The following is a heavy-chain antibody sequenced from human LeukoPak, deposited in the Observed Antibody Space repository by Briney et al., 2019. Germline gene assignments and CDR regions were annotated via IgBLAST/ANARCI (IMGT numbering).Heavy chain of an antibody. D-gene: IGHD2-2*01. CDR2: IYHSGGT. CDR1: GGSISSGAYY. Sequence: SETLSLTCTVSGGSISSGAYYWSWIRQPPGRGLEWIGYIYHSGGTYYNPSLKSRVTISVDRSKNQFSLKVSSVTAADTAVYYCARVKSTSWFDYWGQGALVTVSS. V-gene: IGHV4-30-2*01. J-gene: IGHJ4*02. CDR3: ARVKSTSWFDY.